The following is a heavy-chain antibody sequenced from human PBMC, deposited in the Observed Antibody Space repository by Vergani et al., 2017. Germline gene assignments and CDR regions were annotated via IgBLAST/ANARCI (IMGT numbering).Heavy chain of an antibody. CDR3: AXGRIAAAGRLWFDP. CDR1: GFTFSSYA. CDR2: ISGSGGST. V-gene: IGHV3-23*01. D-gene: IGHD6-13*01. J-gene: IGHJ5*02. Sequence: EVQLLESGGGLVQPGGSLRLSCAASGFTFSSYAMSWVRQAPGKGLEWVSAISGSGGSTYYADSVKGRFTISRDNSKNPLYLQMNSLRAEDTAVYYCAXGRIAAAGRLWFDPWGQGTLVTVSS.